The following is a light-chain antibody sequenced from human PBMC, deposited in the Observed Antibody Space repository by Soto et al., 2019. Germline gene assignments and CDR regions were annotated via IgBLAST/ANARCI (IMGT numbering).Light chain of an antibody. CDR3: QQSFSTPT. V-gene: IGKV3D-20*02. J-gene: IGKJ5*01. CDR1: QSVSNNY. CDR2: DVS. Sequence: EIVLTQSPGTLSLSPGERATLSCRASQSVSNNYLAWYQQKPGQAPRLLIYDVSNRATGIPARFSGSGSGTDFTLTISRLEPEDFATYYCQQSFSTPTVGQGTRLEIK.